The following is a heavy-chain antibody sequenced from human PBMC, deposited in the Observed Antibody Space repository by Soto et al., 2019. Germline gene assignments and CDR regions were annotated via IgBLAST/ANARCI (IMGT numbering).Heavy chain of an antibody. D-gene: IGHD6-13*01. Sequence: QLQLQESGSGLVKPSQNLSLTCAGSGGSISSGGYSWSCIRQPPGKGLEWIGYIYHSGSTYYNPSLKSRVTISVHRSKNQFSLKLSSVTAADTAVYYCASGQQLVRNYWGQGTLVTVSS. J-gene: IGHJ4*02. CDR3: ASGQQLVRNY. CDR2: IYHSGST. V-gene: IGHV4-30-2*01. CDR1: GGSISSGGYS.